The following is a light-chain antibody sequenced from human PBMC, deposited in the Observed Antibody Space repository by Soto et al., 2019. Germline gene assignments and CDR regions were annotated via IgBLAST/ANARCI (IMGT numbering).Light chain of an antibody. CDR2: GIS. J-gene: IGKJ2*01. V-gene: IGKV3-20*01. CDR3: QQYSTLPHT. CDR1: QSVTNSF. Sequence: NVLTQSPGTLSLSPGERATLSCRASQSVTNSFFAWYQQKPGQAPRLLIYGISSRATGIPDGFSGSGSGTDFTLTISRLEPEDFVVYYCQQYSTLPHTFGQGTKLEVK.